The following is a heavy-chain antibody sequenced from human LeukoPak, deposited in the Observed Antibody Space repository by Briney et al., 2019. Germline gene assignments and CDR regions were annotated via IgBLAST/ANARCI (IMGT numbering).Heavy chain of an antibody. J-gene: IGHJ6*02. CDR1: GGFISSSNW. V-gene: IGHV4-4*02. Sequence: PSETLSLTCAVSGGFISSSNWWSWVRPPPGKGLEWIGEIYHSGSTNYNPSLKSRVTISVDKSKNQFSLKLSSVTAADTAVYYCARDPDPRDGMDVWGQGTTVTVSS. CDR3: ARDPDPRDGMDV. CDR2: IYHSGST.